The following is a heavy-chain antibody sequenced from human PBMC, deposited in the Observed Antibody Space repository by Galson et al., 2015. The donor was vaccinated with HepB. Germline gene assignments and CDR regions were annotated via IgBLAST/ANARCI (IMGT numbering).Heavy chain of an antibody. CDR2: IWYDGSNK. CDR1: GFTFSSYG. CDR3: ARDAGTTPYYMDV. Sequence: SLRLSCAASGFTFSSYGMHWVRQAPGKGLEWVAVIWYDGSNKYYADSVKGRFTISRDNSKNTLYLQMNSLRAEDTAVFYCARDAGTTPYYMDVWGKGTTVTVSS. D-gene: IGHD1-7*01. V-gene: IGHV3-33*01. J-gene: IGHJ6*03.